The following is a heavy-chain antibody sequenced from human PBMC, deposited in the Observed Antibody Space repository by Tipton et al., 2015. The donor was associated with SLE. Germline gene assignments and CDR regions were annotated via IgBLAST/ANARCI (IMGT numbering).Heavy chain of an antibody. V-gene: IGHV4-61*01. CDR3: ARGGYSSSLGPYYFDY. CDR2: IYYSGST. CDR1: GGSVNSGSYY. Sequence: TLSLTCTVSGGSVNSGSYYWSWIRQPPGKGLEWIGYIYYSGSTNYNPSLKSRVTISVDTSKNQFSLKLSSVTAADTAVYYCARGGYSSSLGPYYFDYWGQGTLVTVSS. D-gene: IGHD6-13*01. J-gene: IGHJ4*02.